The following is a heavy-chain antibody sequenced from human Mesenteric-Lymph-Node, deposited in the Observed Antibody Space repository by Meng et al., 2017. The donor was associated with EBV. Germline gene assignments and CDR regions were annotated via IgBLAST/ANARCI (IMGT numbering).Heavy chain of an antibody. J-gene: IGHJ2*01. CDR1: GGSFSCYY. V-gene: IGHV4-34*01. CDR2: INHRGST. CDR3: ARGPNYWYFDL. Sequence: VTPPEWGAGLLKPSGTLALTCAVYGGSFSCYYLSWLLQPPVKWLESIGDINHRGSTNYNPSLKSRVTISVVTSKNQFSLKLSSVTAADTAVYYCARGPNYWYFDLWGRGTLVTVSS.